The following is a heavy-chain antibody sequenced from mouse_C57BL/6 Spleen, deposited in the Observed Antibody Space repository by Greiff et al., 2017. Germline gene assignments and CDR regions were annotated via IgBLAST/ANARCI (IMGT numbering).Heavy chain of an antibody. CDR2: IYPGDGDT. V-gene: IGHV1-82*01. CDR1: GYAFSSSW. Sequence: QVQLKQSGPELVKPGASVKISCKASGYAFSSSWMNWVKQRPGKGLEWIGRIYPGDGDTNYNGKFKGKATLTADKSSSTAYMQLSSLTSEDSAVYFCARRGGYDYASYYFDYWGQGTTLTVSS. D-gene: IGHD2-4*01. CDR3: ARRGGYDYASYYFDY. J-gene: IGHJ2*01.